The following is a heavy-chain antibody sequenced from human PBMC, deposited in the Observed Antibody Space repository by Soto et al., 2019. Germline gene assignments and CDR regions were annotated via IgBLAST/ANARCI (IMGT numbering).Heavy chain of an antibody. CDR2: IYHSGST. D-gene: IGHD6-13*01. CDR1: GGSITSYY. J-gene: IGHJ1*01. CDR3: ARSWYGQPDLFQF. Sequence: QVQLQESGPGLVKPSETLSLTCTVSGGSITSYYWSWIRQPPGRGLEWIGQIYHSGSTNYNPSLKSRVTILVDASKNLVSLILSSVTAADTAVYYCARSWYGQPDLFQFWGQGTLVTVSS. V-gene: IGHV4-59*08.